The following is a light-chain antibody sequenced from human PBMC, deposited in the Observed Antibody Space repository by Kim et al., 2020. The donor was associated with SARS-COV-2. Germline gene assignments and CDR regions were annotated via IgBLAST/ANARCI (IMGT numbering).Light chain of an antibody. CDR2: DGS. CDR1: SNVGGRYGL. J-gene: IGLJ2*01. CDR3: CSYASSTDLF. Sequence: GRSITISSTGTSNVGGRYGLVSWYQQHQGKARKVVIYDGSERPSGVSNRFSGTRCGKTASLTISGLQPEDDADYYCCSYASSTDLFFGGGTKLTVL. V-gene: IGLV2-23*01.